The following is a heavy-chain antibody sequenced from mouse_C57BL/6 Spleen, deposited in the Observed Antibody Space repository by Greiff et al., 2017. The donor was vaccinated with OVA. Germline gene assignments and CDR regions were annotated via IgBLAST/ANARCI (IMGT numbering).Heavy chain of an antibody. CDR3: ARERLIYYDYDYAMDY. J-gene: IGHJ4*01. CDR1: GYTFTSYW. V-gene: IGHV1-72*01. Sequence: QVQLQQPGAELVKPGASVKLSCKASGYTFTSYWMHWVKQRPGRGLEWIGRIDPNSGGTKYNEKFKSKATLTVDKPSSTAYMQLSSLTSEDSAVYYCARERLIYYDYDYAMDYWGQGTSVTVSS. CDR2: IDPNSGGT. D-gene: IGHD2-4*01.